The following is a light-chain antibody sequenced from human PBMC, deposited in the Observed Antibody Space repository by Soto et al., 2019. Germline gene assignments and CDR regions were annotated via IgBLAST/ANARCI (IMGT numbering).Light chain of an antibody. J-gene: IGKJ5*01. CDR2: DTS. Sequence: EIVLTQSPGTLSLSPGERATLSCRASQSVSIKLAWYQQKPGQAPRLLIYDTSTRATGIPARFSGSGSGTDFTLTISSLEPEDFAVYYCQQRSNWLSITFGQGTRLEIK. CDR1: QSVSIK. CDR3: QQRSNWLSIT. V-gene: IGKV3-11*01.